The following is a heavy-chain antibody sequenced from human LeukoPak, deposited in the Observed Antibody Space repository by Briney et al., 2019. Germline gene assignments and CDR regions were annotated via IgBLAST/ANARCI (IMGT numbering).Heavy chain of an antibody. V-gene: IGHV3-66*01. Sequence: GGFLRLSCAASGFTVSSNYMSWVRQAPGKGLEWVSVIYSGGSTYYADSVKGRFIISRDNSKNTLYLQMNSLRAEDTAVYYCARDQSYGGNRYDYWGQGTLVTVSS. CDR3: ARDQSYGGNRYDY. J-gene: IGHJ4*02. CDR1: GFTVSSNY. D-gene: IGHD4-23*01. CDR2: IYSGGST.